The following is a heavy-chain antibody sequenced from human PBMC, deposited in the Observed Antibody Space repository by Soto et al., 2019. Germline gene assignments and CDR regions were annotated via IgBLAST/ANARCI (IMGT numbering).Heavy chain of an antibody. CDR1: GFALSTSGMC. D-gene: IGHD3-10*01. CDR3: ARTFYGSGSFWVMDV. V-gene: IGHV2-70*01. Sequence: SVPTLVNPTQTLTLTCTFSGFALSTSGMCVSWIRQPPGKALEWLALIDWDDDKYYSTSLKTRLTISKDTSKNQVVLTMTNMDPVDTATYYCARTFYGSGSFWVMDVWGQGTTVTVYS. CDR2: IDWDDDK. J-gene: IGHJ6*02.